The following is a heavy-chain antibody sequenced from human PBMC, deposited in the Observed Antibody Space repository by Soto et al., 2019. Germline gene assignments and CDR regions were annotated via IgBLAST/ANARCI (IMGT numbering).Heavy chain of an antibody. D-gene: IGHD2-15*01. Sequence: QVQLVESGGGVVQPGRSLRLSCAASRFTFSTYAMHWVRQAPGKGLAWVAIISYHGSNKYYADSVKGRFTISRDDPNNTLYLQMNSLRPEDTAVYYCARDLPQYCSAGSCYPDSWGQGTLVTVSS. CDR3: ARDLPQYCSAGSCYPDS. V-gene: IGHV3-30-3*01. J-gene: IGHJ4*02. CDR1: RFTFSTYA. CDR2: ISYHGSNK.